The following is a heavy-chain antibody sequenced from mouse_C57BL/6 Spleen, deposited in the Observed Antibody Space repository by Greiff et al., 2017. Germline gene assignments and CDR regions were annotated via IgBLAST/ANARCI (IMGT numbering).Heavy chain of an antibody. Sequence: VQLQQPGAELVKPGASVKLSCKASGYTFTSYWMQWVKQRPGQGLEWIGEIDPSDSYTNYNQKFKGKATLTVDTSSSTAYMQLSSLTSEDSAVYYCARRETAQALYAMDYWGQGTSVTVSS. CDR3: ARRETAQALYAMDY. D-gene: IGHD3-2*02. V-gene: IGHV1-50*01. CDR1: GYTFTSYW. CDR2: IDPSDSYT. J-gene: IGHJ4*01.